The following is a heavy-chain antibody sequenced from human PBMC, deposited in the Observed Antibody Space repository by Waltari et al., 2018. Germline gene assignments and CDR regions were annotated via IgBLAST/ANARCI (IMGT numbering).Heavy chain of an antibody. CDR3: AKDAFGNTYLDY. Sequence: QVQLVESGGGVVQTGKSLRLSCVASAFRLSTYGMHWVRQTPGRGLEWVALTWSDGSVEYYADSVRGRFTVSRDNSKNILYLDMDSLRVDDTATYYCAKDAFGNTYLDYWGQGTLVTVSS. J-gene: IGHJ4*02. V-gene: IGHV3-33*03. D-gene: IGHD3-10*01. CDR1: AFRLSTYG. CDR2: TWSDGSVE.